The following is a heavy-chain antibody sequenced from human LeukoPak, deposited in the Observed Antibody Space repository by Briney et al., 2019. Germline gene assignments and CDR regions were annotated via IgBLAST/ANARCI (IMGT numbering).Heavy chain of an antibody. CDR2: IYYTGST. Sequence: PSETLSLTCIVSGDSVSNGNYYWSWLRQPPGKALEWIGYIYYTGSTYYNPSLEGRVTISVDTSRNHFSVKLNSVTAADTAVYYCASEIRSGYYYVVYWGQGTLVTVSS. CDR3: ASEIRSGYYYVVY. J-gene: IGHJ4*02. V-gene: IGHV4-61*03. D-gene: IGHD3-22*01. CDR1: GDSVSNGNYY.